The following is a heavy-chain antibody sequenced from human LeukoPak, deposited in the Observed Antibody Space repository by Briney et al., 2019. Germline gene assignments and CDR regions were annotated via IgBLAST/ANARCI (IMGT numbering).Heavy chain of an antibody. J-gene: IGHJ4*02. CDR2: IGQDGSSQ. CDR3: ARSLWPEDY. V-gene: IGHV3-7*01. CDR1: GFAFSSYW. Sequence: GGSLRLSCAASGFAFSSYWASWVRQAPGKGLEWVANIGQDGSSQNYVDSVRGRFTISRDNAKNSVYLQMNSLRAEDTAVYYCARSLWPEDYWGPGILVTVSS. D-gene: IGHD3-10*01.